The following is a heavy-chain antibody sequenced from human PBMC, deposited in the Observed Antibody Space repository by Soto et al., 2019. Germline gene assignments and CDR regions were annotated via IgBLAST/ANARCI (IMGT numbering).Heavy chain of an antibody. CDR2: INHSGST. CDR1: GGSFSGYY. D-gene: IGHD5-18*01. CDR3: ARLPRPGYSYGYKDY. V-gene: IGHV4-34*01. J-gene: IGHJ4*02. Sequence: SETLSLTCAVYGGSFSGYYWSWIRQPPGKGLEWIGEINHSGSTNYNPSLKSRVTISVDTSKNQFSLKLSSVTAADTAVYYCARLPRPGYSYGYKDYWGQGTPVTVSS.